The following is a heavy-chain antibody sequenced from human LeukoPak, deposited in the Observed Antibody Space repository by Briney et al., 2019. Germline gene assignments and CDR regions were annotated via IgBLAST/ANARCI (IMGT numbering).Heavy chain of an antibody. Sequence: ASVKVSCKASGYTFTGYYMHWVRQVPGQGLEWMGWINPNSGGTNYAQKFQGRVTMTRDTSISTAYMELSRLRSDDTAVYYCARAPPHYGGLPFDYWGQGTLVTVSS. J-gene: IGHJ4*02. V-gene: IGHV1-2*02. CDR1: GYTFTGYY. D-gene: IGHD4-23*01. CDR2: INPNSGGT. CDR3: ARAPPHYGGLPFDY.